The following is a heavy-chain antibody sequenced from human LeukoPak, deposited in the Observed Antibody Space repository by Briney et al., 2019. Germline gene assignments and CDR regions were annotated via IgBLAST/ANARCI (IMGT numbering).Heavy chain of an antibody. CDR3: AKEGSYDILTGYSPDAFDI. CDR2: ISGSGGST. D-gene: IGHD3-9*01. V-gene: IGHV3-23*01. CDR1: GFTFSSYA. J-gene: IGHJ3*02. Sequence: GGSLRLSCAASGFTFSSYAMSWVRQAPGEGLEWVSAISGSGGSTYYADSVKGRFTISRDNSKNTLYLQMNSLRAEDTAVYYCAKEGSYDILTGYSPDAFDIWGQGTMVTVSS.